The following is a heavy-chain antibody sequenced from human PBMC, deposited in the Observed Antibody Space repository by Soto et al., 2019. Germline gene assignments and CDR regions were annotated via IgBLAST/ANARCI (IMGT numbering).Heavy chain of an antibody. V-gene: IGHV5-51*01. CDR3: ARLPGVRGVFDGFNV. Sequence: GESLKISCKGSGSSFAGYWIGWVRQMPGKGLDWMGVIYPGDSDTRYSPSFHGQVTISADKSISTAYLQWSSLNASDTAMYFCARLPGVRGVFDGFNVWGQGTMVTVSS. D-gene: IGHD3-10*01. CDR1: GSSFAGYW. CDR2: IYPGDSDT. J-gene: IGHJ3*01.